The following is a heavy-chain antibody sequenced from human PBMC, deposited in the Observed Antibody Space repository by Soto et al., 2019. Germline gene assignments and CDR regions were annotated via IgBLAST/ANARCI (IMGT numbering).Heavy chain of an antibody. CDR3: APAYRRSHQKPSFFFYATAV. V-gene: IGHV1-69*13. D-gene: IGHD2-2*01. CDR2: IIPIFGTA. Sequence: SGKVSCKASGGTFSSYAISWVRQAPGQGLEWMGGIIPIFGTANYAQKFQGRVTITADESTSTAYMELSSLRSEDTAVYYCAPAYRRSHQKPSFFFYATAVSGLETMVTVAS. J-gene: IGHJ6*01. CDR1: GGTFSSYA.